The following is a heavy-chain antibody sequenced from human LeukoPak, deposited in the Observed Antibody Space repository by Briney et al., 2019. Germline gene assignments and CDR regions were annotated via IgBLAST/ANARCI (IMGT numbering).Heavy chain of an antibody. J-gene: IGHJ4*02. V-gene: IGHV4-59*10. CDR2: IYTSGST. D-gene: IGHD6-13*01. CDR3: ARGVRAAGTEADY. Sequence: SEPLSLTCAVYGGSFRGYYWSCIRQPAGKGLECIGRIYTSGSTNYNPSLKSRVTMSVDTSKNQFSLKLSSVTAADTAVYYCARGVRAAGTEADYWGQGTLVTVSS. CDR1: GGSFRGYY.